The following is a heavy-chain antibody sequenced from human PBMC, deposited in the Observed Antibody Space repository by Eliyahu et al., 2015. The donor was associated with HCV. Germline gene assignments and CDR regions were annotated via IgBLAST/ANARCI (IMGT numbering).Heavy chain of an antibody. D-gene: IGHD6-19*01. CDR3: ARRGSGWTEYYYYYGMDV. J-gene: IGHJ6*02. V-gene: IGHV1-8*01. Sequence: QVQLVQSGAEVKKPGASVKVSCKASGYTFTSYDXNWVRQATGQGLEWMGWMNPNSGNTGYAQKFQGRVTMTRNTSISTAYMELSSLRSEDTAVYYCARRGSGWTEYYYYYGMDVWGQGTTVTVSS. CDR1: GYTFTSYD. CDR2: MNPNSGNT.